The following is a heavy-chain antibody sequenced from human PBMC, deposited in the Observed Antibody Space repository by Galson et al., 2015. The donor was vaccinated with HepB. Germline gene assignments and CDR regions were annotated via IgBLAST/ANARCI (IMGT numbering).Heavy chain of an antibody. Sequence: SLRLSCAASGFTFSTYSMNWVRQAPGKGLEWVSYITSSTTYKYYADSVKGRFTISRDNDKNSLYLQMTSLRDEDTAVYYCARDRRGYTYGFGLDHWGQGTPVTVSS. CDR1: GFTFSTYS. V-gene: IGHV3-48*02. J-gene: IGHJ4*02. CDR2: ITSSTTYK. D-gene: IGHD5-18*01. CDR3: ARDRRGYTYGFGLDH.